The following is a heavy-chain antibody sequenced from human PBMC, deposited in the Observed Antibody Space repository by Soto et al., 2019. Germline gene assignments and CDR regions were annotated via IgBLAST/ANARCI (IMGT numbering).Heavy chain of an antibody. CDR1: GYTFTDYA. Sequence: QVQLVQSGAEEKKPGASVKVSCKASGYTFTDYAMHWVRQAPGQRLEWMGWINAGNGNTKYSQKFQGRVTITRDTSASTAYMELSSLRSEDTAVYYCAGAVAVAADFDYWGQGTLVTVSS. CDR2: INAGNGNT. CDR3: AGAVAVAADFDY. J-gene: IGHJ4*02. V-gene: IGHV1-3*05. D-gene: IGHD6-19*01.